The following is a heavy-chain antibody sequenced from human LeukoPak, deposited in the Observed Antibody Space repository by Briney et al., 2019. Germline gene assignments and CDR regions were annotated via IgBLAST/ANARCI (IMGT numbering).Heavy chain of an antibody. J-gene: IGHJ6*04. D-gene: IGHD3-10*01. CDR2: IIPIFGTA. Sequence: SVKVSCKASGGTFSSYAISWVRQAPGQGLVWMGGIIPIFGTANYAQKFQGRVTITADKSTSTAYMELSSLRSEDTAVYYCASGVVVRGVISYYGMDVWGKGTTVTVSS. CDR1: GGTFSSYA. CDR3: ASGVVVRGVISYYGMDV. V-gene: IGHV1-69*06.